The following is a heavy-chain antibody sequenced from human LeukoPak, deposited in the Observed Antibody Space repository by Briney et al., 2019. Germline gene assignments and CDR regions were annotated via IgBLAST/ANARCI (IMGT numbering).Heavy chain of an antibody. D-gene: IGHD3-16*01. Sequence: GASVKVSCKPSGYIFTSNSITWVRQAPGQQLEWMGWIGTFNGYTKYAQNLQGKITMTRDTSTRTVYLEMRNLRSDDTAVYFCARGEFYYDLWGQGTLVTVSS. V-gene: IGHV1-18*04. CDR2: IGTFNGYT. CDR1: GYIFTSNS. CDR3: ARGEFYYDL. J-gene: IGHJ4*02.